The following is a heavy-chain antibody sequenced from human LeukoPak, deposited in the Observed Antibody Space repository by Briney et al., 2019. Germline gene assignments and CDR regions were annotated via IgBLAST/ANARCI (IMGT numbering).Heavy chain of an antibody. Sequence: GGSLRLSCAASGFTFSSYWMSWVRQAPGKGLEWVANIKQDGSEKYYVDSVKGRFTISRDNAKNSLYLQMNSLRAEDTAVYYCAREYDSGSYYNFGYWGQGTLVTVSS. CDR1: GFTFSSYW. CDR2: IKQDGSEK. CDR3: AREYDSGSYYNFGY. V-gene: IGHV3-7*01. J-gene: IGHJ4*02. D-gene: IGHD3-10*01.